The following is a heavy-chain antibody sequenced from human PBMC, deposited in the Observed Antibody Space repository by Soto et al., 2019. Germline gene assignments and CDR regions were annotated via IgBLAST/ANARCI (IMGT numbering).Heavy chain of an antibody. CDR3: ARDLGGVRGVIIKRYYYYYMDV. D-gene: IGHD3-10*01. Sequence: PGGSLRLSCAASGFTVSSTDMSWVRQAPGKGQEWVSVIYSGGSTYYADSVKGRFTISRDNSKNTLYLQMNSLRAEDTAVYYCARDLGGVRGVIIKRYYYYYMDVWGKGTTVTVSS. V-gene: IGHV3-66*01. J-gene: IGHJ6*03. CDR2: IYSGGST. CDR1: GFTVSSTD.